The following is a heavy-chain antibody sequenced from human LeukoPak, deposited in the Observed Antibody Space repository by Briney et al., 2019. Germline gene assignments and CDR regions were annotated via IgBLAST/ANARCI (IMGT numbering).Heavy chain of an antibody. Sequence: GGSLRLPCAASGFTFSSYAMSWVRQAPGKGLEWVSAISGSGGSTYYADSVKGRFTISRDNSKNTLYLQMSSLRAEDTAVYYCAKVPRGVVVPAFFDYWGQGTLVTVSS. CDR3: AKVPRGVVVPAFFDY. J-gene: IGHJ4*02. CDR2: ISGSGGST. D-gene: IGHD2-2*01. CDR1: GFTFSSYA. V-gene: IGHV3-23*01.